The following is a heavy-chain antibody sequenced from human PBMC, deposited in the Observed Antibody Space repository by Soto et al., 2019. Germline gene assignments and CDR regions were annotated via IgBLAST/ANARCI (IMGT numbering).Heavy chain of an antibody. CDR2: IYYSGST. Sequence: KPWETLSLTCTFSVVSISSGDYYCSWIRQPPWKGLEWIGYIYYSGSTYYNPSLKSRVTISVDTSKNQFSLKLSSVTAADTAVYYCARERYYYDSSGSFFEYWGQGTLVSVSS. CDR3: ARERYYYDSSGSFFEY. V-gene: IGHV4-30-4*01. J-gene: IGHJ4*02. CDR1: VVSISSGDYY. D-gene: IGHD3-22*01.